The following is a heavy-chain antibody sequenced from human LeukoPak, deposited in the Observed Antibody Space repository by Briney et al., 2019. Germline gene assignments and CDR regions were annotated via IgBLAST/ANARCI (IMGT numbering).Heavy chain of an antibody. D-gene: IGHD5-12*01. CDR3: ATRGGYDYSRDY. V-gene: IGHV4-39*01. J-gene: IGHJ4*02. CDR1: GGSISSSTYY. CDR2: IYYSGST. Sequence: PSETLSLTCTVSGGSISSSTYYWGWIRQPPGKGLEWIGSIYYSGSTYYNPSLKSRLTISVDTSKNQFSLKLSSVTAADTAAYDCATRGGYDYSRDYWGQGTLVTVSS.